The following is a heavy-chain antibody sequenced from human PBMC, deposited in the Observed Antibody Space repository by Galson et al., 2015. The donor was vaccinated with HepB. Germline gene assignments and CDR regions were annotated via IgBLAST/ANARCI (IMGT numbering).Heavy chain of an antibody. D-gene: IGHD3-9*01. CDR3: ARDSGGGLTGAVDL. CDR2: ISGSTSYT. CDR1: GFTFSDYY. V-gene: IGHV3-11*05. J-gene: IGHJ3*01. Sequence: SLRLSCAASGFTFSDYYMSWIRQAPGKGLEWVSYISGSTSYTHYANSVKGRFTISRDNTKKSLYLQMNSLRAEDTAVYYCARDSGGGLTGAVDLWGQGTMVTVSS.